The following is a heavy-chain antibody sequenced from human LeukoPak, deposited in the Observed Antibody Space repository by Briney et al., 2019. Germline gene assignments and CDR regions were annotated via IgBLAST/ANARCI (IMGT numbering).Heavy chain of an antibody. CDR3: ARDLPHGY. CDR1: GFTFSSYA. V-gene: IGHV3-30*04. J-gene: IGHJ4*02. CDR2: ISYDGSNK. Sequence: GGSLRLSCAASGFTFSSYAMHWVRQAPGKGLEWVAVISYDGSNKYYADSVKGRFTISRDNSKNTLYLQMNSLRAEDTAVYYRARDLPHGYWGQGTLVTVSS.